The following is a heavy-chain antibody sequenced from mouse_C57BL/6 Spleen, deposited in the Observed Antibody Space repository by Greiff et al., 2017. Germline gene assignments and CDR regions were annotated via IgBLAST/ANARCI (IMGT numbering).Heavy chain of an antibody. D-gene: IGHD2-1*01. J-gene: IGHJ1*03. Sequence: EVHLVESGGGLVQPGGSLSLSCAASGFTFTDYYMSWVRQPPGKALEWLGFIRNKANGYTTEYSASVKGRFTISRDNSQSILYLQMNALRAEDSATYYCARMGWSTSTLWYFDVWGTGTTVTVSS. V-gene: IGHV7-3*01. CDR3: ARMGWSTSTLWYFDV. CDR1: GFTFTDYY. CDR2: IRNKANGYTT.